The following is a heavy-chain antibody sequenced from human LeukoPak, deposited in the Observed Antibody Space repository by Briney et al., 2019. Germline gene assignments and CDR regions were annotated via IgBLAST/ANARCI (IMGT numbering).Heavy chain of an antibody. V-gene: IGHV1-2*02. J-gene: IGHJ4*02. Sequence: ASVKVSCKASGYTFTGQFIHWLRQAPGQGLEWMGWIDPPSGAPHYAPRFQDRVTTTRDTSIATAYLEVHRLKSDDTAVYYCARSGFSTAFYLDFWGQGTLISVSS. CDR3: ARSGFSTAFYLDF. D-gene: IGHD5-12*01. CDR1: GYTFTGQF. CDR2: IDPPSGAP.